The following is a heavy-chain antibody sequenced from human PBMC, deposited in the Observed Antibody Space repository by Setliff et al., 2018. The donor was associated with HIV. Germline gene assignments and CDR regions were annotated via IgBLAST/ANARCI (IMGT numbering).Heavy chain of an antibody. CDR3: ARGRASGSYFWVVVNTFDI. J-gene: IGHJ3*02. V-gene: IGHV4-34*01. D-gene: IGHD1-26*01. CDR2: IIHSGST. Sequence: SETLSLTCAVFGGSFSGYYWTWIRQPPGKGLEWIGEIIHSGSTNYNPSLKSRVTISVDTSKNQFSLKLSSVTAADTAAYFCARGRASGSYFWVVVNTFDIWGQGTMVTVS. CDR1: GGSFSGYY.